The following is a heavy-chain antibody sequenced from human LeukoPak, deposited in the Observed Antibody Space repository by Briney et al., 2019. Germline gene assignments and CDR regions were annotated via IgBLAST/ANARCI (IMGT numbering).Heavy chain of an antibody. V-gene: IGHV1-46*01. D-gene: IGHD6-25*01. CDR2: INPSGGST. CDR3: ARDTIQGSAFDH. CDR1: GYTFTSYY. Sequence: ASVKVSCKASGYTFTSYYMHWVRQAPGQGLEWMGIINPSGGSTSYAQKFQGRVTMTRDTSTSTVYMELSRLMSDDTAVYYCARDTIQGSAFDHWGQGTLVTVSS. J-gene: IGHJ4*02.